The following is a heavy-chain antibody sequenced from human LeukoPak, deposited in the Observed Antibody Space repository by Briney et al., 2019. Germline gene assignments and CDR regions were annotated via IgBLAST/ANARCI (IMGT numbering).Heavy chain of an antibody. Sequence: SGPTLVKPTQTLTLTCTFSGFSLSTSGVGVGWIRQPPGKALEWLALIYWDDDKRYSPSLKSRLTITKDTSKNQVVLTMTNMDPVDTATYYCAHRDYDILTGYYKNSWFDPWGQGTLVTVSS. V-gene: IGHV2-5*02. D-gene: IGHD3-9*01. J-gene: IGHJ5*02. CDR1: GFSLSTSGVG. CDR2: IYWDDDK. CDR3: AHRDYDILTGYYKNSWFDP.